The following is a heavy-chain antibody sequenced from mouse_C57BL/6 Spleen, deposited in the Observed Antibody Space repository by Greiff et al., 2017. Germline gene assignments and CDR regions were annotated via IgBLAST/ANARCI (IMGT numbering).Heavy chain of an antibody. D-gene: IGHD1-1*01. J-gene: IGHJ4*01. CDR2: IFPGSGST. Sequence: QVHVKQSGPELVKPGAPVKISCKASGYTFTDYYINWVKQRPGQGLEWIGWIFPGSGSTYYNEKFKGKATLTVEKSSSTAYMLLRSLTSEDSAVYFCARCYYYGSSYMYNYAMDYWGQGTSVTVSS. V-gene: IGHV1-75*01. CDR1: GYTFTDYY. CDR3: ARCYYYGSSYMYNYAMDY.